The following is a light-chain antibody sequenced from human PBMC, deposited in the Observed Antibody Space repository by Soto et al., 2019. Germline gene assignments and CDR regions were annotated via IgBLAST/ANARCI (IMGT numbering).Light chain of an antibody. V-gene: IGKV3-20*01. CDR2: GAS. CDR1: QSVSSSY. J-gene: IGKJ3*01. Sequence: ESVLTQSPGTLSMSPGERATLSCRASQSVSSSYSAWYQQKPGQAPRLLIYGASRRATGIPDRFSGSGSGTDFTLTISRLEPEDFAVYYCQQYGSSPFTFVPGTKVDIK. CDR3: QQYGSSPFT.